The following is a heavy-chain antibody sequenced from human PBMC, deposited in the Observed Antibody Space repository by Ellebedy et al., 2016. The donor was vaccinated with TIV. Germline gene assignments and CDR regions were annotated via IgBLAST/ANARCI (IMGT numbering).Heavy chain of an antibody. CDR2: IYYSGST. J-gene: IGHJ3*02. Sequence: SETLSLXCTVSGGSISSYYWSWIRQPPGKGLEWIGYIYYSGSTNYNPSLKSRVTISVDTSKNQLSLKLSSVTAADTAVFYCARGPSDDAFDIWGQGTMVTVSS. V-gene: IGHV4-59*01. CDR1: GGSISSYY. CDR3: ARGPSDDAFDI.